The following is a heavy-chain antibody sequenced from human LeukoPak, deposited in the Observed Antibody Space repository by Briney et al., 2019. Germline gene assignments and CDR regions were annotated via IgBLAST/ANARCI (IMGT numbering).Heavy chain of an antibody. D-gene: IGHD2-21*01. Sequence: GGSLRLSCVASGFTFRSYAMSWVRQAPEKGLEWVSGIGDSGDNTYYADSVKGRFTISRDNSKNTLYLQMNSLRAEDTAVYYCVRDHLWSFDIWGQGTVVTVSS. V-gene: IGHV3-23*01. CDR3: VRDHLWSFDI. CDR1: GFTFRSYA. J-gene: IGHJ3*02. CDR2: IGDSGDNT.